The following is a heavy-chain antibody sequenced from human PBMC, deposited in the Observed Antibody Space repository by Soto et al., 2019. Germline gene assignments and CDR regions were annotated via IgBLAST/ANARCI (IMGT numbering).Heavy chain of an antibody. CDR1: GLTFSSYV. CDR3: AKDLGEGDAYPIFDY. Sequence: GGSLRLSCAASGLTFSSYVMSGVRQAPGKGLQSVSAVSTSGGITFNADSVKGRFAISRDNSKNTLYMQMNSLRAEDTALYYCAKDLGEGDAYPIFDYWGQGTMVTVSS. V-gene: IGHV3-23*01. J-gene: IGHJ4*02. CDR2: VSTSGGIT. D-gene: IGHD3-16*01.